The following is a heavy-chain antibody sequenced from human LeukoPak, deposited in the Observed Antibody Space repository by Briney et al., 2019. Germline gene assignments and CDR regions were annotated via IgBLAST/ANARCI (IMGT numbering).Heavy chain of an antibody. J-gene: IGHJ4*02. CDR3: ASASPANDY. V-gene: IGHV3-23*01. CDR1: GYTFSNFA. CDR2: VSDSGRST. Sequence: GGSLRLSCAASGYTFSNFAMSWVRQAPGKGLEWVSGVSDSGRSTYYADSVEGRFTISRDNSKNTLYLQMKSLRAEDTAIYYCASASPANDYWGQGTLVTVSS.